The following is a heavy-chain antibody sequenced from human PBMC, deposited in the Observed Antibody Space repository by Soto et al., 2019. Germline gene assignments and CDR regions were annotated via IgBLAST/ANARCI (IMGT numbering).Heavy chain of an antibody. CDR3: ARNYYFNGMDV. CDR2: IIPIFGTA. J-gene: IGHJ6*02. Sequence: GASVXVSCKASGGTFSSYAISWVRQAPGQGLEWMGGIIPIFGTANYAQKLQGRVTITADESTNTAYMELSSLRSEDTAVYYCARNYYFNGMDVWGQGTTVTVSS. V-gene: IGHV1-69*13. CDR1: GGTFSSYA.